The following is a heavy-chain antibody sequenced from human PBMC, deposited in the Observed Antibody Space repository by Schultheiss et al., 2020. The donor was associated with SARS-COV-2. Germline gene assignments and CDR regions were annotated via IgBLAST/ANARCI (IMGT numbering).Heavy chain of an antibody. CDR1: GFTFSSYA. CDR3: ARVWDYYYSSGYYY. V-gene: IGHV3-64*01. CDR2: ISSNGGST. J-gene: IGHJ4*02. Sequence: GGSLRLSCAASGFTFSSYAMHWVRQAPGKGLEYVSAISSNGGSTYYANSVKGRFTISRDNSKNTLYLQMGSLRAEDMAVYYCARVWDYYYSSGYYYWGQGTLVTVSS. D-gene: IGHD3-22*01.